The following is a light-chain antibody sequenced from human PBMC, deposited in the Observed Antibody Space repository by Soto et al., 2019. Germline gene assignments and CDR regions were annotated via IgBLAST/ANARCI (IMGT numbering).Light chain of an antibody. J-gene: IGKJ2*03. CDR2: AVS. V-gene: IGKV3-20*01. Sequence: EIVLTQSPGTLSLSPGERATLSCRASQSVDSRYLAWYQQKPGQAPRLLIYAVSSRATGIPDRFSGSGSGTDFTLTIRRLEPEDFAEYYCQQYGNSPRYSFGQGTKLELK. CDR3: QQYGNSPRYS. CDR1: QSVDSRY.